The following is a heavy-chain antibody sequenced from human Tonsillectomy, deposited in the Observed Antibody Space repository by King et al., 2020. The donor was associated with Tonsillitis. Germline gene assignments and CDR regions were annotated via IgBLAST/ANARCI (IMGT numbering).Heavy chain of an antibody. CDR1: GYTFTGYY. D-gene: IGHD4-17*01. J-gene: IGHJ6*02. CDR3: AREYPGVETTVTTQYYYYGMDV. Sequence: HVQLVESGAEVKKPGASVKVSCKASGYTFTGYYMHWVRQAPGQGLEWMGWINPNSGGTNYAQKFQGWVTMTRDTSISTAYMELSRLRSDDTAVYYCAREYPGVETTVTTQYYYYGMDVWGQGTTVTVSS. CDR2: INPNSGGT. V-gene: IGHV1-2*04.